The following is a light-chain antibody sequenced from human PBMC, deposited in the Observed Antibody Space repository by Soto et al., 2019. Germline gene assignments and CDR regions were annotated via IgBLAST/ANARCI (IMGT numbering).Light chain of an antibody. Sequence: EVVMTQSPATLSVSPGERATLSCRASQSINSNLAWYQQKPGQAPRLLIYDPSSFRATGVPARFSASGSGTDFTLTISSLQSDDFAVYYCQQYNNWPPYTFGQGTKLEIK. CDR1: QSINSN. CDR3: QQYNNWPPYT. J-gene: IGKJ2*01. CDR2: DPS. V-gene: IGKV3-15*01.